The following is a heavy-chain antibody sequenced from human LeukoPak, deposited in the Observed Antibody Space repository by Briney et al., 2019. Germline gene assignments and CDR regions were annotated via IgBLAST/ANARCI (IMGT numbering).Heavy chain of an antibody. Sequence: GGSLRLSCAASGFTFSSFGMSWVRQPPGKGLEWVSSIFQGGGEIHYADSVRGRFTISRDNSKSTLFLQMNSLRAEDSAIYYCATYRQVLLPFESWGQGTLVTVSS. CDR3: ATYRQVLLPFES. CDR1: GFTFSSFG. V-gene: IGHV3-23*01. CDR2: IFQGGGEI. D-gene: IGHD5-18*01. J-gene: IGHJ4*02.